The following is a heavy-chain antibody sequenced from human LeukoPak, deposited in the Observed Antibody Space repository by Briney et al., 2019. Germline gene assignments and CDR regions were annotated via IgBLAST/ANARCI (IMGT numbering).Heavy chain of an antibody. D-gene: IGHD2-15*01. J-gene: IGHJ4*02. V-gene: IGHV3-30*04. CDR3: ASDRDIVVVVADPATFDY. CDR1: GFTFSSYA. CDR2: ISYDGSNK. Sequence: GGSLRLSCPASGFTFSSYAMHWVRQAPGKGLEWVAVISYDGSNKYYADSVKGRFTISRDNSKNTLYLQMNSLRAEDTAVYYCASDRDIVVVVADPATFDYWGQGTLVTVSS.